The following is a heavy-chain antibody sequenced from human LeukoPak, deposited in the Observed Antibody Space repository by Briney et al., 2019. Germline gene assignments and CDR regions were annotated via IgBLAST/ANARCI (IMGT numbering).Heavy chain of an antibody. CDR2: IIPIFGTA. Sequence: SVKVSCKASGGTFSSYAISWVRQAPGQGLEWMGGIIPIFGTANYAQKFQGRVTITTDESTSTAYMELSSLRSEDTAVYYCARESDYDYVWGSSTSWGQGILVTVSS. V-gene: IGHV1-69*05. D-gene: IGHD3-16*01. CDR3: ARESDYDYVWGSSTS. CDR1: GGTFSSYA. J-gene: IGHJ4*02.